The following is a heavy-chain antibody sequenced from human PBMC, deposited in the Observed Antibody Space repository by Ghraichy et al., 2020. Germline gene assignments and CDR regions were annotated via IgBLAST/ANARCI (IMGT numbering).Heavy chain of an antibody. CDR2: IYTSGST. CDR3: ARLIAVGGGEANGPC. Sequence: SETLSLTCTVSGGSISSGSYYWSWIRQPAGKGLEWIGRIYTSGSTNYNPSLKSRVTISVDTSKNQFSLKLSSVTAADTAVYYCARLIAVGGGEANGPCWGQGTLVTVSS. D-gene: IGHD6-19*01. J-gene: IGHJ4*02. CDR1: GGSISSGSYY. V-gene: IGHV4-61*02.